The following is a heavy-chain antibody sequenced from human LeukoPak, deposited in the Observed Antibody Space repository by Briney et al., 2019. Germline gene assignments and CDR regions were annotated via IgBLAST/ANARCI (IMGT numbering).Heavy chain of an antibody. J-gene: IGHJ4*02. D-gene: IGHD3-3*01. CDR1: GGSISSGGYY. Sequence: SQTLSLTCTVSGGSISSGGYYWSWIRQHPGKGLEWIGYIYYSGSTYYNPSLKSRVTISVDTSKNQFSLKLSSVTAADTAVYYCARVTSATGVVIDYWGQGTLVTVSS. V-gene: IGHV4-31*03. CDR2: IYYSGST. CDR3: ARVTSATGVVIDY.